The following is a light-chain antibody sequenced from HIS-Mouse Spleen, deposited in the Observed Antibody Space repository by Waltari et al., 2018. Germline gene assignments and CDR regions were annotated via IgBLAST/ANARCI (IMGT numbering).Light chain of an antibody. CDR3: CSYAGSSTLV. V-gene: IGLV2-23*01. J-gene: IGLJ3*02. CDR2: EGS. Sequence: QSALTQPASVSGSPGQSITISCTGTSSAVGSYYLVPWYQQHPGKAPKLMLYEGSKRPSGVSNRFSGSKSGNTASLTISGLQAEDEADYYCCSYAGSSTLVFGGGTKLTVL. CDR1: SSAVGSYYL.